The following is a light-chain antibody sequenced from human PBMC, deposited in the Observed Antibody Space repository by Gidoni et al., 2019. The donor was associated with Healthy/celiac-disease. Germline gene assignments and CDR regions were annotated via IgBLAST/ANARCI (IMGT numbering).Light chain of an antibody. V-gene: IGKV1-33*01. CDR1: QDISNS. Sequence: DIQMTQYPSSLSSSVGDRVTITCQASQDISNSLTWYHQKPSRFSGSGSGTDFTVTISSLQPEDIAIYYCQQYDNLPYTFGQGTKLEIK. CDR3: QQYDNLPYT. J-gene: IGKJ2*01.